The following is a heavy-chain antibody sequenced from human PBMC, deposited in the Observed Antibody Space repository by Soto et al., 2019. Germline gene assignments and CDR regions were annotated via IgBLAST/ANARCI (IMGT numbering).Heavy chain of an antibody. Sequence: HVQLQESGPGPVTPSQTLSLSCTVSGVSITSGSYYWTWVRQSPGKGLEWIGYRYYSGNTYYNPSLNSRATISGDTSKNQFFLQLTSVTAADTAVYYCARGGYDTSGQTFIGWGPDCWGQGTLVTVSS. V-gene: IGHV4-30-4*01. CDR3: ARGGYDTSGQTFIGWGPDC. J-gene: IGHJ4*02. D-gene: IGHD3-22*01. CDR2: RYYSGNT. CDR1: GVSITSGSYY.